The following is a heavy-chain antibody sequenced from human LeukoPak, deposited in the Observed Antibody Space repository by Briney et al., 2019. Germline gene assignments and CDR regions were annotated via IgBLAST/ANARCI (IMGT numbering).Heavy chain of an antibody. CDR2: INPNSGGT. CDR1: GYTFTGYY. V-gene: IGHV1-2*02. D-gene: IGHD3-16*02. Sequence: ASVKVSCKASGYTFTGYYMYWVRQAPGQGLEWMGWINPNSGGTNYAQKFQGRVTMTRDTSISTAYMELSRLRSDDTAVYYCARLTFGGVIVSSNWFDPWGQGTLVTVSS. CDR3: ARLTFGGVIVSSNWFDP. J-gene: IGHJ5*02.